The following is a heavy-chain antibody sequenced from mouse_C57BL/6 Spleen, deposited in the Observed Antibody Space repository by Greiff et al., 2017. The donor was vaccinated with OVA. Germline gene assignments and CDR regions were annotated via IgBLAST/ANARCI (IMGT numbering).Heavy chain of an antibody. CDR2: IDPSDSYT. D-gene: IGHD2-4*01. Sequence: VQLQQSGAELVKPGASVKLSCKASGYTFTSYWMQWVKQRPGQGLEWIGEIDPSDSYTNYNPKFKGKATLTVDTSSSTAYMQLSSLTSEDSAVYYCARGRLRRWYFDVWGTGTTVTVSS. CDR1: GYTFTSYW. CDR3: ARGRLRRWYFDV. J-gene: IGHJ1*03. V-gene: IGHV1-50*01.